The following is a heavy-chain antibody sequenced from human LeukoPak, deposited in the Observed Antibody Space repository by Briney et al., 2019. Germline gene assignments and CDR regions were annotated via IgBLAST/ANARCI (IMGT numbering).Heavy chain of an antibody. Sequence: PGGSLRLSCAASGFTFSSYVMYWVRQAPGKGLECVAVIAYDGSNKYYADSVKGRFTISRDNSKNTLYLQMNGLRAEDTAVYYCARDGAHCAGGSCHSYNAFDICGQGTVVTVSS. CDR3: ARDGAHCAGGSCHSYNAFDI. CDR1: GFTFSSYV. D-gene: IGHD2-15*01. CDR2: IAYDGSNK. J-gene: IGHJ3*02. V-gene: IGHV3-30*04.